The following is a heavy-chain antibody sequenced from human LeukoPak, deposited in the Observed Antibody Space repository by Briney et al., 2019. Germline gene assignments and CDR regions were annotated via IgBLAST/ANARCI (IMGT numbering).Heavy chain of an antibody. D-gene: IGHD3-22*01. J-gene: IGHJ4*02. CDR1: GGSFSGYY. Sequence: PSETLSLTCAVYGGSFSGYYWSWIRQPPGKGLEWIGEINHSGSTNYNPSLKSRVTISVDTPKNQFSLKLSSVTAADTAVYYCARVGYYYDSSGYTTDYWGQGTLVTVSS. CDR2: INHSGST. V-gene: IGHV4-34*01. CDR3: ARVGYYYDSSGYTTDY.